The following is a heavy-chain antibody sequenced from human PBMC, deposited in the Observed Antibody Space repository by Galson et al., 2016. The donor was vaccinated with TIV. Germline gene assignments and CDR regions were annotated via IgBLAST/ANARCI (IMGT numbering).Heavy chain of an antibody. CDR1: GGTFRRYS. CDR2: IIPMLGMT. J-gene: IGHJ4*02. CDR3: ATPGEMTSGSERGGLGH. D-gene: IGHD1-26*01. Sequence: SVKVSCKASGGTFRRYSISWVRQAPGQGLEWMGRIIPMLGMTNYAQRFQGRVTITADEFTSTAYMEMSGLRVGDTAMDYCATPGEMTSGSERGGLGHGGQGTLVTVSS. V-gene: IGHV1-69*02.